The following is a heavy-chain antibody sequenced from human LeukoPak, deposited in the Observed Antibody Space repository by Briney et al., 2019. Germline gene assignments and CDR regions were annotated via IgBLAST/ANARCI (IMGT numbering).Heavy chain of an antibody. V-gene: IGHV3-30*18. J-gene: IGHJ4*02. CDR2: ISYDGSNE. D-gene: IGHD3-22*01. CDR3: AKGHYYDSNGAYSYPEY. Sequence: PGGSLRLSCAASGFTFSNHGMPWVRQAPGKGLEWVSIISYDGSNEYYADSVKGRFTISRDNSKNTVSLQMNSLRAEDTAVYFCAKGHYYDSNGAYSYPEYWGQGTLVTVSS. CDR1: GFTFSNHG.